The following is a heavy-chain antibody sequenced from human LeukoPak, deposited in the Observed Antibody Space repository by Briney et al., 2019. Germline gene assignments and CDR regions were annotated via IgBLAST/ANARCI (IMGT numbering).Heavy chain of an antibody. CDR1: GGSFSGYY. Sequence: SETLSLTCAVYGGSFSGYYWSWIRQPPGKGLEWIGEINHSGSTNYNPSLKSRVTISVDTSKNQFSLKLSSVTAADTAVYYCARVTLYGFDYWGQGTLVTVSS. D-gene: IGHD2-21*02. J-gene: IGHJ4*02. V-gene: IGHV4-34*01. CDR3: ARVTLYGFDY. CDR2: INHSGST.